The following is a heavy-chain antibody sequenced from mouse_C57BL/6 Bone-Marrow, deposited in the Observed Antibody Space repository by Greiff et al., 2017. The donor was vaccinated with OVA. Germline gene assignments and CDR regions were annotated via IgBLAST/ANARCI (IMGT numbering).Heavy chain of an antibody. CDR2: IDPSDSET. Sequence: QVQLQQPGAELVRPGSSVKLSCKASGYTFTSYWMHWVKQRPIQGLEWIGNIDPSDSETHYNQKFKDKATLTVDKSSSTAYIQLSSLTSEDSAVYYCAVYYGSSYEDYWGQGTTLTVSS. CDR1: GYTFTSYW. D-gene: IGHD1-1*01. J-gene: IGHJ2*01. V-gene: IGHV1-52*01. CDR3: AVYYGSSYEDY.